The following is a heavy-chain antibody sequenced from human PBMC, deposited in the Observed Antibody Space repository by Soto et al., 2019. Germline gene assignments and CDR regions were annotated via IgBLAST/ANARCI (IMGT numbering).Heavy chain of an antibody. J-gene: IGHJ6*02. D-gene: IGHD5-18*01. V-gene: IGHV3-7*05. Sequence: EVQLVESGGGLVQPGGSLRLSCGASGFTFRTYWLSWVRQVPGKWLEWVANINQDGSEKNYVDSVKGRFTISRDNAENSLYLQMSSLRAEDTALYYCARDGSASWYSYDYYGMDVWGQGTTVTVSS. CDR1: GFTFRTYW. CDR2: INQDGSEK. CDR3: ARDGSASWYSYDYYGMDV.